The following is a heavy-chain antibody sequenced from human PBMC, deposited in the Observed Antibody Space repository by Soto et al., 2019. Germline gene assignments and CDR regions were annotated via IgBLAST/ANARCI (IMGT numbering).Heavy chain of an antibody. CDR3: AHRVLRTVFGLVTTTAIYFDF. D-gene: IGHD3-3*01. CDR1: GFSLTTSGVG. J-gene: IGHJ4*02. CDR2: VYWDDDK. V-gene: IGHV2-5*02. Sequence: QITLNESGPTVVRPTETLTLTCRFSGFSLTTSGVGVGWIRQSPGKAPEWLALVYWDDDKRYSASLKGRLTITKDTSKNQVVLTVSDLDPADTAIYYCAHRVLRTVFGLVTTTAIYFDFWGQGTPVAVSS.